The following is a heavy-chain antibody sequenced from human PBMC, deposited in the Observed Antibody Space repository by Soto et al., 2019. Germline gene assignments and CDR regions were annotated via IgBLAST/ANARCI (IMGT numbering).Heavy chain of an antibody. CDR1: GGSISSYY. V-gene: IGHV4-59*08. Sequence: QVQLQESGPGLVKPSETLSLTCTVSGGSISSYYWSWIRQPPGKGLEWIGYINYSGSTTYNPSLRSRFTISVSTSKNQLSLKLSSVTAADTAVYYCARHVNRGAIFDYWGQGTLVTVSS. CDR3: ARHVNRGAIFDY. J-gene: IGHJ4*02. D-gene: IGHD3-3*01. CDR2: INYSGST.